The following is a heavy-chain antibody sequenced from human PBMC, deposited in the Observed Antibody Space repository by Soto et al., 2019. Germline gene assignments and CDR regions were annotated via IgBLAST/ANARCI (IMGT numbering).Heavy chain of an antibody. CDR1: GYTFTGYY. CDR2: INPNSGGT. V-gene: IGHV1-2*04. Sequence: QVQLVQSGAEVKKPGASVKVSCKASGYTFTGYYMHWVRQAPGQGLEGMGWINPNSGGTNYAQKFQGWVTMTRDTSISTAYMELSRLRSDDTAVYYCARRAVAGTGGAFDIWGQGTMVTVSS. D-gene: IGHD6-19*01. J-gene: IGHJ3*02. CDR3: ARRAVAGTGGAFDI.